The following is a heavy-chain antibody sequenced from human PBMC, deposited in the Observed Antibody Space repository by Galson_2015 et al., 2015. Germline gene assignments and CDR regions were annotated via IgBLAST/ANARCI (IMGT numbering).Heavy chain of an antibody. D-gene: IGHD7-27*01. V-gene: IGHV6-1*01. Sequence: CAISGDSVSNYSAAWNWIRQSPSRGLEWLGRTYHRSKWYNEYAVSVKSRITISPDTSKSQFSLQLNSVTPEDTAVYYCARDLGPFDIWGQGTMVTVSS. CDR1: GDSVSNYSAA. CDR2: TYHRSKWYN. J-gene: IGHJ3*02. CDR3: ARDLGPFDI.